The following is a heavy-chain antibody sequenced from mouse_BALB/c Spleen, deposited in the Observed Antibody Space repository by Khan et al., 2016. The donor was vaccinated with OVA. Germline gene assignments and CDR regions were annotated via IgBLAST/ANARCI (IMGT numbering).Heavy chain of an antibody. J-gene: IGHJ4*01. Sequence: QVQLKESGPGLVAPSQSLSITCTVSGFSLTSYGVRWVRQSPGKGLEWLGVIWGDGSTNYHSTLISRLIISKDNSKSQVFLKLTGLQTDDTATYSCAKMTPDYNPMDYGGQGTSVTVSP. D-gene: IGHD2-13*01. CDR2: IWGDGST. CDR3: AKMTPDYNPMDY. V-gene: IGHV2-3*01. CDR1: GFSLTSYG.